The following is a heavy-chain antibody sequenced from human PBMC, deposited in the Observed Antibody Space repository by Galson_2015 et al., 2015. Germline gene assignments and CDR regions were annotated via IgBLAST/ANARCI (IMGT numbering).Heavy chain of an antibody. Sequence: SLRLSCATSGFTFSSYAMSWVRQAPGKGLEWVSAISGSGGTTYYADSVKGRFTISRDNSKNTLYLQMNSLRAEDTAVHYCVKGHTPHWGSGGGFDYWGQGTLVTVSS. J-gene: IGHJ4*02. CDR1: GFTFSSYA. CDR3: VKGHTPHWGSGGGFDY. CDR2: ISGSGGTT. D-gene: IGHD7-27*01. V-gene: IGHV3-23*01.